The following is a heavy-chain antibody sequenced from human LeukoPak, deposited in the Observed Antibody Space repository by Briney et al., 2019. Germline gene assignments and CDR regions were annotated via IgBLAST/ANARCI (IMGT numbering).Heavy chain of an antibody. V-gene: IGHV4-39*07. Sequence: SEPLSLTCTVSGGSISSSSYYWGWIRQPPGEGLEWIWSIYYSGSIYYNPSLKSRVTISVDTSKNQFSLKLSSVTAADTAVYYCARVGSYYFDYWGQGTLVTVSS. D-gene: IGHD1-26*01. CDR3: ARVGSYYFDY. J-gene: IGHJ4*02. CDR2: IYYSGSI. CDR1: GGSISSSSYY.